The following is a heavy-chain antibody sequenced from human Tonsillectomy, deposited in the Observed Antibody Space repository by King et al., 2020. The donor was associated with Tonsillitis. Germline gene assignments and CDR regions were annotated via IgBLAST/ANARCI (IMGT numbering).Heavy chain of an antibody. D-gene: IGHD3-10*01. CDR1: GFTFSSFT. J-gene: IGHJ4*02. CDR3: AKTPGSFDYSFDK. Sequence: VQLVESGGGLVKPGGSLRLSCAASGFTFSSFTMNWVRQAPGRGLEWVSSISSRSEHIFYADSLEGRFTISRDNAKNLLYLQMNSLSAEDTVVYFCAKTPGSFDYSFDKWGQGTPVTVSS. V-gene: IGHV3-21*06. CDR2: ISSRSEHI.